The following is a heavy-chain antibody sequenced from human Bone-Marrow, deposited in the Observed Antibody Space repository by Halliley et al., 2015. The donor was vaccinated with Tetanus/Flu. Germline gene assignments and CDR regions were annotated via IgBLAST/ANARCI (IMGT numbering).Heavy chain of an antibody. CDR2: ISYDGSNK. CDR3: AREGITAAGGGHGMDV. J-gene: IGHJ6*02. V-gene: IGHV3-30*03. Sequence: SLRLSCAASGFTFYSYGVHWVRQAPGKGLEWVAVISYDGSNKYYADFVKGRFTISRDNSKNTLYLEMNSLRVEDTAVYYCAREGITAAGGGHGMDVWGQGTTVTVSS. D-gene: IGHD6-13*01. CDR1: GFTFYSYG.